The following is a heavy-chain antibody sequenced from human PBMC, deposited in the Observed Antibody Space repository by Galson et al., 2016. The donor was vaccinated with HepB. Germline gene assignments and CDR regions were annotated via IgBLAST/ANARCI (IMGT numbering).Heavy chain of an antibody. V-gene: IGHV1-18*01. CDR3: PSSIRFFHPRGALDI. Sequence: SCKASGYSFTSYNITWVRQAPGQGLEWMGWSTGYSGETKYAQRFQGRVTVTTDTSTRTALLELRSLTSADTALYYCPSSIRFFHPRGALDIWGQGTMLLVSS. D-gene: IGHD3-3*01. J-gene: IGHJ3*02. CDR1: GYSFTSYN. CDR2: STGYSGET.